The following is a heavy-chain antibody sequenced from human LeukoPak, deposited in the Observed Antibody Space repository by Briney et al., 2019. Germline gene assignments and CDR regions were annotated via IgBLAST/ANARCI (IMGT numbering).Heavy chain of an antibody. D-gene: IGHD2-2*01. CDR2: INPNSGGT. J-gene: IGHJ4*02. CDR1: GYTFTGYY. V-gene: IGHV1-2*02. Sequence: ASVKVSCKASGYTFTGYYMHWVRQAPGQGLEWMGWINPNSGGTNYARKFQGRVTMTRDTSISTAYMELSRLRSDDTAVYYCARPRVYQSPFDYWGQGTLVTVSS. CDR3: ARPRVYQSPFDY.